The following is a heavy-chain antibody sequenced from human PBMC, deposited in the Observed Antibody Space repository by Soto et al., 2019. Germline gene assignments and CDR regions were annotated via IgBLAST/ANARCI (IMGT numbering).Heavy chain of an antibody. D-gene: IGHD3-3*01. CDR3: ASLLYYDFWSGYYGGMDV. J-gene: IGHJ6*02. CDR1: GGSISSGGYS. V-gene: IGHV4-30-2*01. CDR2: IYHSGST. Sequence: QLQLQESGSGLVKPSQTLSLTCAVSGGSISSGGYSSSWIRQPPGKGLEWIGYIYHSGSTYYNPSLKSRVTISVDRSKNQFSLKLSSVTAADTAVYYCASLLYYDFWSGYYGGMDVWGQGTTVTVSS.